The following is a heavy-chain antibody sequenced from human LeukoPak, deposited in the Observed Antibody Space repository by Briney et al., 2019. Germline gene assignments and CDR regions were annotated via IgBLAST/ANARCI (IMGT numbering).Heavy chain of an antibody. D-gene: IGHD2-2*02. J-gene: IGHJ6*04. CDR3: TTVYCSSTSCYSPRMDV. CDR1: GFTFSSYS. V-gene: IGHV3-15*01. Sequence: GGSLRLSCAASGFTFSSYSMNWVRQAPGKGLEWVGRIKSRTDGGTTDYAAPVKGRFIISRDDSKNTLYLQMNSLKTEDTAVYYCTTVYCSSTSCYSPRMDVWGKGTTVTVSS. CDR2: IKSRTDGGTT.